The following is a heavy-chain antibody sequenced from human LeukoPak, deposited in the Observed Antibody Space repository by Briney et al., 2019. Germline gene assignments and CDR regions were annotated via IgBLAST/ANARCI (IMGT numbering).Heavy chain of an antibody. CDR1: GVSFSGYY. Sequence: SETLSLTCAVYGVSFSGYYWSWIRQPPGKGLEWIGEINHSGSTNYNPSLKSRVTISVDTSKNQFSLKLSSVTAADTAVYYCARGRRSWYISWFDPWGQGTLVTVSS. J-gene: IGHJ5*02. V-gene: IGHV4-34*01. CDR3: ARGRRSWYISWFDP. CDR2: INHSGST. D-gene: IGHD6-13*01.